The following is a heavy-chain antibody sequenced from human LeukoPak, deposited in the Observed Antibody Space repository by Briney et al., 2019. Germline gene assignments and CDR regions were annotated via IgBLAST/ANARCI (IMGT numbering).Heavy chain of an antibody. V-gene: IGHV3-23*01. CDR3: AKDPPSY. J-gene: IGHJ4*02. CDR1: GFTFSSYA. CDR2: ISGSGGGT. Sequence: GGSLRLSCAASGFTFSSYAMTCVRQAPGTGLEGFSAISGSGGGTYYAASVKCRFTISRDNSKNTLYLQLNSLRAEATAVYYCAKDPPSYWGQGTLVTVSS.